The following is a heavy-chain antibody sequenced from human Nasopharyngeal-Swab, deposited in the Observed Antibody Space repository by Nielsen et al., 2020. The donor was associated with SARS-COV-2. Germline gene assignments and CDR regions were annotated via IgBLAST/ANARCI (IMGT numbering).Heavy chain of an antibody. CDR3: AREAPRDRNIGPVIPHIWYYFDY. CDR1: GFTFSSNW. Sequence: GESLKISCAASGFTFSSNWMNWVRQAPGKGLEWVANVRQDASEQFSADSVKGRFTISRDNAKNTVNLQMNSLRREDTAVSYCAREAPRDRNIGPVIPHIWYYFDYWGQVTLVTVSS. D-gene: IGHD3-16*01. J-gene: IGHJ4*02. CDR2: VRQDASEQ. V-gene: IGHV3-7*01.